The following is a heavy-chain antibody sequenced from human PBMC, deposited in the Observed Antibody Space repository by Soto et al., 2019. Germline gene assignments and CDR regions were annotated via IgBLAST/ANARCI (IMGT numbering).Heavy chain of an antibody. CDR2: ISGSGGTT. J-gene: IGHJ6*02. CDR3: AKWGSSSGAYYYYYGMDV. CDR1: GFTFSSYA. Sequence: EVQLLESGGGLVQPGGSLRLSCAASGFTFSSYAMSWVRQVPGKGLDWFSAISGSGGTTYYADSVKGRFTISRDNSKNTLYLQMNSLRAEDTAVYYCAKWGSSSGAYYYYYGMDVWGQGTTVTVSS. V-gene: IGHV3-23*01. D-gene: IGHD6-6*01.